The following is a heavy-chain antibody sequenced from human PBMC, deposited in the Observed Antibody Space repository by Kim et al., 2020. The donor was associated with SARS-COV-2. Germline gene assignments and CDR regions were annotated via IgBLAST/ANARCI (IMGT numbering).Heavy chain of an antibody. CDR1: GGSISSSSYY. CDR2: IYYSGST. V-gene: IGHV4-39*01. Sequence: SETLSLTCTVSGGSISSSSYYWGWIRQPPGKGLEWIGSIYYSGSTYYNPSLKSRVTISVDTSKNQFSLKLSSVTAADTAVYYCARQVPYDSSGYYYGGTFLDYFDYWGQGTLVTVSS. J-gene: IGHJ4*02. D-gene: IGHD3-22*01. CDR3: ARQVPYDSSGYYYGGTFLDYFDY.